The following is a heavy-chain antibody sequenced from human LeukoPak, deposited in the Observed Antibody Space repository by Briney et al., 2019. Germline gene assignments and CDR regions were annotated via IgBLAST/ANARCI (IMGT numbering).Heavy chain of an antibody. CDR1: GYTFTSYA. CDR3: ARDFYGSGSYYMNY. Sequence: GASVKVSCKASGYTFTSYAMNWVRQAPGQGLEWMGWINTNTGNPTYAQGFTGRFVFSLDSSVSTAYLQISSLKAVDTAVYYCARDFYGSGSYYMNYWGQGTQVTVSS. D-gene: IGHD3-10*01. CDR2: INTNTGNP. V-gene: IGHV7-4-1*02. J-gene: IGHJ4*02.